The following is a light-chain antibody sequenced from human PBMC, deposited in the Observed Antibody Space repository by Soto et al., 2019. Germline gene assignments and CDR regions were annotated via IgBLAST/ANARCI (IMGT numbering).Light chain of an antibody. CDR1: QGISNS. CDR2: AAS. CDR3: QNYNSAPLT. J-gene: IGKJ3*01. Sequence: DIQMTQSLSSLSASLGDTVTISCRASQGISNSLAWFQQKPGRVPQFLIYAASTLQPGVPPRFSGSGSGTDFTLTISSLQPEDVATYYCQNYNSAPLTFGPGTRVDIK. V-gene: IGKV1-27*01.